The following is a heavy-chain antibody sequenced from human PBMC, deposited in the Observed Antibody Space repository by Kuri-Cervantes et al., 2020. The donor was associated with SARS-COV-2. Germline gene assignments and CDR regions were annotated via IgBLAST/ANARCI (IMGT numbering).Heavy chain of an antibody. Sequence: GGSLRLSCKASGGTFSSYAISWVRQAPGQGLEWMGRIIPILGIANYAQKFQGRVTITADKSTSTAYMELSSLRSEDTAVYYCAREGRQLVRQGAFDIWGQGTMVTVSS. CDR3: AREGRQLVRQGAFDI. V-gene: IGHV1-69*04. D-gene: IGHD6-6*01. J-gene: IGHJ3*02. CDR2: IIPILGIA. CDR1: GGTFSSYA.